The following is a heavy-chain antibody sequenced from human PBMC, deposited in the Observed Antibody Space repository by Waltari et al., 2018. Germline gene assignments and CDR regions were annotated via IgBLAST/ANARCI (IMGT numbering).Heavy chain of an antibody. CDR2: IYYSGST. CDR3: ARTYDSSGLDAFDI. D-gene: IGHD3-22*01. CDR1: GGSISSSSYY. Sequence: QLQLQESGPGLVKPSETLSLTCTVTGGSISSSSYYWGRIREPRGKGVARVRSIYYSGSTYYNPSLKSRVTISVDTSKNQFSLKLSSVTAADTAVYYCARTYDSSGLDAFDIWGQGTMVTVSS. V-gene: IGHV4-39*07. J-gene: IGHJ3*02.